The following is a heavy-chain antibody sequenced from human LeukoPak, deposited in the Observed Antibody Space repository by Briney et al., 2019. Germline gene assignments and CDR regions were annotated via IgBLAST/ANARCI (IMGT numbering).Heavy chain of an antibody. CDR3: ARRRSSGWYYFDY. CDR1: GGSFSGYY. J-gene: IGHJ4*02. V-gene: IGHV4-34*01. CDR2: IDHSGST. Sequence: SETLSLTCAVYGGSFSGYYWSWIRQPPGEGLEWIGEIDHSGSTNYNPSLKSRVALSVGTSNNQFSLKLSSVTAADTAVYYCARRRSSGWYYFDYWGQGSLVPVSS. D-gene: IGHD6-19*01.